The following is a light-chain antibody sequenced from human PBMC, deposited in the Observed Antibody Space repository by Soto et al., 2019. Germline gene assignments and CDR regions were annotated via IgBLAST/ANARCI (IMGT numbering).Light chain of an antibody. J-gene: IGKJ1*01. V-gene: IGKV1-39*01. CDR1: QNIDNC. CDR3: LQAYTAPAT. Sequence: DIQMIQSPSSLSASVGDRVTITCRASQNIDNCLSWYQQKPGKAPKLLIYAASSLQSGVPSRFSGSGSGTDFNLTISSLQREDLATYDCLQAYTAPATFGQGTRVEIK. CDR2: AAS.